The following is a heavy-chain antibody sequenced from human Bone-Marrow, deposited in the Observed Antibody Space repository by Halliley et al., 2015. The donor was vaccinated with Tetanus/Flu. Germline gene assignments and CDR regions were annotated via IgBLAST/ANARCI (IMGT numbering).Heavy chain of an antibody. CDR3: TRDRPPDY. V-gene: IGHV3-49*04. CDR1: GFTFGDYA. J-gene: IGHJ4*02. Sequence: SLRLSCTGSGFTFGDYAMSWVRQATGKGLEWVGFIGSKVYSGATEYAASVKGRFTISRDDSKSIAYLQMNSLKSEDTAVYYSTRDRPPDYWGQGTLVPVSP. CDR2: IGSKVYSGAT.